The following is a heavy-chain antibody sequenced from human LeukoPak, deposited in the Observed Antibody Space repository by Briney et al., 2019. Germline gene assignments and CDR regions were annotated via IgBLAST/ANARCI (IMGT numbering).Heavy chain of an antibody. J-gene: IGHJ3*02. Sequence: PGGSLRLSCAASGFTFSSYAMHWVRQAPGKGLEWVAVISYDGSNKYYADSVKGRFTISRDNSKNTLYLQMNSLRAEDTAVYYCARGAAFDIWGQGTIVTVSS. V-gene: IGHV3-30-3*01. CDR2: ISYDGSNK. CDR1: GFTFSSYA. CDR3: ARGAAFDI.